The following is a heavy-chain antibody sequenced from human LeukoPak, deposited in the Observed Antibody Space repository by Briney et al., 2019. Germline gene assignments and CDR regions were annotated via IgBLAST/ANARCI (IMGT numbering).Heavy chain of an antibody. D-gene: IGHD2-15*01. Sequence: ASVKVSCKASGYTFTSYDISWVRQATGQGLEWMGWMNPNSGNTGYAQKFQGRVTMTRNTSISTAYMELSSLRSEDTAVYYCARRHFYCSGGSCYSGGLAFGYWGQGTLVTVSS. CDR3: ARRHFYCSGGSCYSGGLAFGY. V-gene: IGHV1-8*01. CDR2: MNPNSGNT. J-gene: IGHJ4*02. CDR1: GYTFTSYD.